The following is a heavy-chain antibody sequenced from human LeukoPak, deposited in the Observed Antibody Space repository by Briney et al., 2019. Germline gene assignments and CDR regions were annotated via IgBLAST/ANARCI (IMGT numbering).Heavy chain of an antibody. Sequence: GRFTISRDNAKNSLYLQMNSPRAEDTAVYYCARATLTDIVLDYWGQGTLVTVSS. CDR3: ARATLTDIVLDY. V-gene: IGHV3-11*05. J-gene: IGHJ4*02. D-gene: IGHD2-21*02.